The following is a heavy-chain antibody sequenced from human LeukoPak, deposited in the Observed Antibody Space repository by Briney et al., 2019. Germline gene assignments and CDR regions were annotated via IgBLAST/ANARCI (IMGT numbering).Heavy chain of an antibody. CDR2: IYYSGST. J-gene: IGHJ4*02. CDR1: GGSISSYY. D-gene: IGHD3-10*01. Sequence: SETLSLTCTVSGGSISSYYWSWIRQPPGKGLEWIGYIYYSGSTNYNPSLKSRITISLDTSANQFSLKLTSVTAADTAVYYCMTDVSSSGRQIAYWGQGTLVTVSS. V-gene: IGHV4-59*12. CDR3: MTDVSSSGRQIAY.